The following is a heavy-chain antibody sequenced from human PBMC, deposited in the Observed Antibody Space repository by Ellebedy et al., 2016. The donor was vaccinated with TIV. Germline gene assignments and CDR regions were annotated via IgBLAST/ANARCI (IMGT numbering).Heavy chain of an antibody. J-gene: IGHJ3*02. CDR2: ISSSGNTI. CDR1: GFTFSDYY. D-gene: IGHD6-19*01. CDR3: ARDYSGYSSAPAAFDI. Sequence: GESLKISCAASGFTFSDYYMSWIRQAPGKGLEWVSYISSSGNTIYYVDSVKGRFTISRDNSKNTLYLQMNSLRAEDTAVYYCARDYSGYSSAPAAFDIWGQGTMVTVSS. V-gene: IGHV3-11*04.